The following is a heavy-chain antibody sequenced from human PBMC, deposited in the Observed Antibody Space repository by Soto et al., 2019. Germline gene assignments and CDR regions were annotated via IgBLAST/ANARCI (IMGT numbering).Heavy chain of an antibody. CDR2: ISSDGSST. V-gene: IGHV3-74*01. CDR1: GCSVRSYW. Sequence: EVQLVESVGGLVQSGGSLGLSCAASGCSVRSYWMHWVRQAPGKGLVWVARISSDGSSTTYADSANGRFTISRDNAANTLYLQMSSLRAEDTAVYYCAREYYGVLTGYYNDYWGQGTLVTVSS. J-gene: IGHJ4*02. CDR3: AREYYGVLTGYYNDY. D-gene: IGHD3-9*01.